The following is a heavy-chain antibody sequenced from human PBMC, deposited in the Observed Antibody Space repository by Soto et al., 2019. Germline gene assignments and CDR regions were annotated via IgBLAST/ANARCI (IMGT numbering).Heavy chain of an antibody. J-gene: IGHJ6*02. CDR2: IIPIFGTA. Sequence: SVKVSCKASGGTFSSYAISWVRQAPGQGLEWMGGIIPIFGTANYAQKFQGRVTITADESTSTAYMELSSLRSEDTAVYYCARVRPLSIAAGPSFDYYYYGMDVWGQGTTVTVSS. D-gene: IGHD6-13*01. CDR3: ARVRPLSIAAGPSFDYYYYGMDV. CDR1: GGTFSSYA. V-gene: IGHV1-69*13.